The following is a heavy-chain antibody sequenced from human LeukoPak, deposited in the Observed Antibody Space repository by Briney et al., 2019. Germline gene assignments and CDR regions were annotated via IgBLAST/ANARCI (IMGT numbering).Heavy chain of an antibody. J-gene: IGHJ5*02. Sequence: SETLSLTCTVSGGSISSYYWSWIRQPAGKGLEWIGRIYTSGSTNYNPSLKSRVTMSVDTSKNQFSLKLSSVTAADTAVYCCARDRGAYYGSGSYYYNWFDPWGQGTLVTVSS. CDR2: IYTSGST. CDR3: ARDRGAYYGSGSYYYNWFDP. CDR1: GGSISSYY. V-gene: IGHV4-4*07. D-gene: IGHD3-10*01.